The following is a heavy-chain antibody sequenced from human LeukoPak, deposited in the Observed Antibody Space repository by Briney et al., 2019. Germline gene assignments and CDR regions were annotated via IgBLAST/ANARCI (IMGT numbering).Heavy chain of an antibody. J-gene: IGHJ4*02. D-gene: IGHD5-12*01. Sequence: SETLSLTCTVSRGSISSYHWTWMRQPAGKGLEWIGRIYTSGSTDYNPSLKSRVTMSVDTSKNQFSLKLTSVTAADTAVYYCARYSGYDSFDYWGQGTLVTVSS. CDR2: IYTSGST. CDR3: ARYSGYDSFDY. V-gene: IGHV4-4*07. CDR1: RGSISSYH.